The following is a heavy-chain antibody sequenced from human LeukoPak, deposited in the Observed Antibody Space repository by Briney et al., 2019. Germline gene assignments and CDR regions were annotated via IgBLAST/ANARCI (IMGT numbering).Heavy chain of an antibody. Sequence: GGSLRLSCAASGFTVSTNYMSWVRQAPGKGLEWVSVISSGGNTCYADSVKGRFTISRDNSKNTMYLQMNSLKTEDTAVYYCTGESGYAIGYWGQGSLVTVSS. J-gene: IGHJ4*02. D-gene: IGHD3-22*01. V-gene: IGHV3-53*01. CDR2: ISSGGNT. CDR1: GFTVSTNY. CDR3: TGESGYAIGY.